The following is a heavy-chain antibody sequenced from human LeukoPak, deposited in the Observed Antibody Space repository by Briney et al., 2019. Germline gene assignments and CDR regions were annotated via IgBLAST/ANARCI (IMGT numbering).Heavy chain of an antibody. V-gene: IGHV3-7*01. CDR2: VKEDGRVK. CDR3: ARDRDDGGFEY. D-gene: IGHD4-23*01. CDR1: GFSFSNYW. Sequence: PGGSLRLSCAASGFSFSNYWMSWVRQAPEKGLECVANVKEDGRVKQYMDSVKGRFTISRDNAKNSLYLQMNSLRVEDTAVYYCARDRDDGGFEYWGQGSLVTVSS. J-gene: IGHJ4*02.